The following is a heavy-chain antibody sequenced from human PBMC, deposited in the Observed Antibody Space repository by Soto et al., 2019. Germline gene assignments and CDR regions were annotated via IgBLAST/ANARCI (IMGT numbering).Heavy chain of an antibody. J-gene: IGHJ4*02. CDR3: ARGHYDSSGYYYFDY. Sequence: GGSLRLSCAASGFTFSSYDMHWVRQATGKGLEWVSAIGTAGDTYYPGSVKGRFTISRENAKNSLYLQMNSLRAGDTAVYYCARGHYDSSGYYYFDYWGQGTLVTVSS. V-gene: IGHV3-13*01. CDR2: IGTAGDT. D-gene: IGHD3-22*01. CDR1: GFTFSSYD.